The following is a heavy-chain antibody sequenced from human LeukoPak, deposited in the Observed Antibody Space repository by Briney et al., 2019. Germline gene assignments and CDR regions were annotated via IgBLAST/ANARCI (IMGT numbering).Heavy chain of an antibody. CDR1: GFTFSTYA. Sequence: GGSLRLSCAASGFTFSTYAMHWVRQAPGKGLEYVSAISNNGGGTYYANSVKGRFTISRDNSKNTVYLQTGSLRGEDMAVYYCARELGSSSWYDYWGQGTLVTVSS. D-gene: IGHD6-13*01. J-gene: IGHJ4*02. CDR2: ISNNGGGT. V-gene: IGHV3-64*01. CDR3: ARELGSSSWYDY.